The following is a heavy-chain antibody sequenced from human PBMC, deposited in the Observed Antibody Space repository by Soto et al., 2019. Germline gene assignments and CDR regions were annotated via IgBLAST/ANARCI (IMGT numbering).Heavy chain of an antibody. CDR1: GGTFSSYA. CDR2: IIPIFGTA. J-gene: IGHJ3*02. V-gene: IGHV1-69*13. CDR3: ARDGLDIVSVGAIAGAFDI. D-gene: IGHD5-12*01. Sequence: GASVKVSCKASGGTFSSYAISWVRQAPGQGLELMGGIIPIFGTANYAQKFQGRVTITADESTSTAYMELSSLRSEDTAVYYCARDGLDIVSVGAIAGAFDIWGQGTMVTVSS.